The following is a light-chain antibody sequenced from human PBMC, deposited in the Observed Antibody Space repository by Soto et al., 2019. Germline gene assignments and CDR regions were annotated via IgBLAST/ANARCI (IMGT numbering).Light chain of an antibody. CDR1: SSDVGGYNY. CDR2: DVS. V-gene: IGLV2-11*01. J-gene: IGLJ1*01. CDR3: CSYAGSPRYV. Sequence: QSALTQPRSVSGSPGQSVTISCTGTSSDVGGYNYVSWYQQHPGKAPKVMIYDVSERPSGVPHRFSGSKSGNTASLTISGLQDEDEADYYCCSYAGSPRYVFGTGTKLTVL.